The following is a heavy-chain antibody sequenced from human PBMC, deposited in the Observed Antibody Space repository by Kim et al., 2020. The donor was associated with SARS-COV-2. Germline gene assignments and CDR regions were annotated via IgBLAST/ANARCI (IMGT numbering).Heavy chain of an antibody. J-gene: IGHJ4*02. Sequence: GGSLRLSCAASGFTFSNAWMSWVRQAPGKGLEWVGRIKSKTDGGTTDYAAPVKGRFTISRDDSKNTLYLQMNSLKTEDTAVYYCTTERGYSSSWYLIFEGDFDYWGQGTLVTVSS. CDR3: TTERGYSSSWYLIFEGDFDY. CDR2: IKSKTDGGTT. CDR1: GFTFSNAW. D-gene: IGHD6-13*01. V-gene: IGHV3-15*01.